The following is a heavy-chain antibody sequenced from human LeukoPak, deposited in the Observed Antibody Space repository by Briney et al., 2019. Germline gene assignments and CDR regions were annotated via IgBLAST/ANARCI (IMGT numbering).Heavy chain of an antibody. D-gene: IGHD6-13*01. CDR3: ARREAAPRIYFDY. V-gene: IGHV3-30-3*01. J-gene: IGHJ4*02. Sequence: GGSLRLSCAASGFTFSTYSMHWVRQAPGKGLEWVAVISYDGSNKYYADSVKGRFTISRDNSENTLYLQMNSLRAEDTAVYYCARREAAPRIYFDYWGQGTLVTVSS. CDR1: GFTFSTYS. CDR2: ISYDGSNK.